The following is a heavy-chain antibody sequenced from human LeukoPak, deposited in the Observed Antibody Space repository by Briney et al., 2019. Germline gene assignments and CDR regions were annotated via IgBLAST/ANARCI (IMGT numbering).Heavy chain of an antibody. CDR3: AIYDSSGYYPPFDY. J-gene: IGHJ4*02. V-gene: IGHV1-8*01. D-gene: IGHD3-22*01. Sequence: FQGRVTMARNTSISTAYMELSSLRSEDTAVYYCAIYDSSGYYPPFDYWGQGTLVTVSS.